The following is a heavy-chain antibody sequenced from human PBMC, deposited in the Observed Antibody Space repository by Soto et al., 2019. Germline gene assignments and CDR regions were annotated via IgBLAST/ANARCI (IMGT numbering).Heavy chain of an antibody. D-gene: IGHD2-2*01. Sequence: QVQLVQSGAEVKKPGASVKVSRKASGYTFTSYGISWVRQAPGQGLEWMGWISAYNGNTNYAQKLQGRVTMTTDTSTSTAYMELRSLRSDDTAVYYCAREAVFSYRTPDDAFDIWGQGTMVTVSS. J-gene: IGHJ3*02. V-gene: IGHV1-18*01. CDR2: ISAYNGNT. CDR3: AREAVFSYRTPDDAFDI. CDR1: GYTFTSYG.